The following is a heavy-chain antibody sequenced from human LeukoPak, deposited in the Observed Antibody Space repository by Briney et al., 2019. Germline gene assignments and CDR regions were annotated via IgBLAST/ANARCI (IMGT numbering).Heavy chain of an antibody. V-gene: IGHV1-8*01. Sequence: ASVKVSCKASGYTFTSYDINWVRQATGQGLEWMGWMNPNGGNTGYAQKFQGRVTMTRNTSISTAYMELSSLRSEDTAVYYCARGRPESGETYYYDSSGYSSYWGQGTLVTVSS. CDR3: ARGRPESGETYYYDSSGYSSY. J-gene: IGHJ4*02. D-gene: IGHD3-22*01. CDR1: GYTFTSYD. CDR2: MNPNGGNT.